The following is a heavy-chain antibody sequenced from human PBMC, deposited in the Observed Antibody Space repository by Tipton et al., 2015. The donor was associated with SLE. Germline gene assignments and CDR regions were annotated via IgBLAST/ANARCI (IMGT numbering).Heavy chain of an antibody. D-gene: IGHD6-19*01. Sequence: GSLRLSCAASGFTFSSYAMSWVRQAPGKGLEWVSAISGSGGSIYYADSVKGRFTISRDNSKNTLYLQMNSLGAEDTAVYYCAKEPAWLVRFYFDYWGQGTLVTVSS. CDR1: GFTFSSYA. V-gene: IGHV3-23*01. CDR3: AKEPAWLVRFYFDY. CDR2: ISGSGGSI. J-gene: IGHJ4*02.